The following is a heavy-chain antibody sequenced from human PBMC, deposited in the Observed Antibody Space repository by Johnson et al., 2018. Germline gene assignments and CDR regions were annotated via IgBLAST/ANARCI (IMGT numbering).Heavy chain of an antibody. J-gene: IGHJ6*03. CDR3: TRGRTSGYSYYYYYMDV. V-gene: IGHV3-49*03. CDR1: GFTFGDYA. Sequence: VQLVQSGGGLVQPGRSLRVTCTASGFTFGDYAMSWFRQAPGKGLEWVGFIRSKLYGGTTEYAASVKGRFTISRDDSRSIAHLQMNSLKTEDTTVYYCTRGRTSGYSYYYYYMDVWGKGTTVTVSS. D-gene: IGHD3-22*01. CDR2: IRSKLYGGTT.